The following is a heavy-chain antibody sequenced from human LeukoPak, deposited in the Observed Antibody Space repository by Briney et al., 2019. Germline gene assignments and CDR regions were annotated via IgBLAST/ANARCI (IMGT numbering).Heavy chain of an antibody. J-gene: IGHJ4*02. V-gene: IGHV4-34*01. Sequence: PSETLSLTCAVYGGSFSGYYWSWIRQPPGKGLEWIGEINHSGSTNYNPSLKSRVTISVDTSKNQFSLKLSSVTAADTAVYYCARVNYDILTGEDYFDYWGQGTLVTVSS. D-gene: IGHD3-9*01. CDR2: INHSGST. CDR1: GGSFSGYY. CDR3: ARVNYDILTGEDYFDY.